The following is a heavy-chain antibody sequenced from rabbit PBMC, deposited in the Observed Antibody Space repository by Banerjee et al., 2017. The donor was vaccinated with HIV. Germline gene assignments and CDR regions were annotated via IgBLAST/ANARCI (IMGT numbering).Heavy chain of an antibody. J-gene: IGHJ4*01. V-gene: IGHV1S45*01. CDR2: IDVGRSGST. Sequence: GGSLTLTCKASGFSFSSSYWICWVRQAPGKGLEWIACIDVGRSGSTYYASWAKGRFTISKTSSTTVTLQMTSLTAADTATYFCARDSAGVIGWNFNLWGPGTLVTVS. CDR3: ARDSAGVIGWNFNL. D-gene: IGHD1-1*01. CDR1: GFSFSSSYW.